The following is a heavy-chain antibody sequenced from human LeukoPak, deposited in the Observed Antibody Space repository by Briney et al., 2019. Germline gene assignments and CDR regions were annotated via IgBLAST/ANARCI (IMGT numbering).Heavy chain of an antibody. CDR3: ATETNGRHYAY. CDR2: IGPTGSDR. D-gene: IGHD3-16*01. Sequence: GGSLSLSCTASGLTFSTSGYNWIRQAPGTGLELVGSIGPTGSDRYHPNSINGRLTITRENANNLLYHQMNSLIAAQQTAYYLATETNGRHYAYWGQGTLLTVSS. V-gene: IGHV3-21*06. CDR1: GLTFSTSG. J-gene: IGHJ4*02.